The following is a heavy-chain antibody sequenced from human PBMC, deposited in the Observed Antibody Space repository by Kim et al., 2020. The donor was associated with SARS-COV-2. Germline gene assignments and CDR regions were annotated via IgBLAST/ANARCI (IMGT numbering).Heavy chain of an antibody. Sequence: GESLKISCKGSGYSFTSYWIGWVRQMPGKGLEWMGIIYPGDSDTRYSPSFQGQVTISADKSISTAYLQWSSLKASDTAMYYCATELIAVAGTRAFDIWGQGTMVTVSS. CDR1: GYSFTSYW. CDR2: IYPGDSDT. V-gene: IGHV5-51*01. J-gene: IGHJ3*02. CDR3: ATELIAVAGTRAFDI. D-gene: IGHD6-19*01.